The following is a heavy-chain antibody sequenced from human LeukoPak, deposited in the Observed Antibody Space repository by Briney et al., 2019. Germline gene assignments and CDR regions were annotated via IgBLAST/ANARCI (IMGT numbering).Heavy chain of an antibody. CDR3: ARDARVYYYDSSGYYYPY. CDR1: GYTFTSYY. Sequence: ASVKVSCKASGYTFTSYYMHWVRQAPGQGLEWMGIINPSGGSTSYAQKFQGRVTMTRDTSTSTVYMELSSLRSEDTAVYYCARDARVYYYDSSGYYYPYWGQGTLATVSS. D-gene: IGHD3-22*01. J-gene: IGHJ4*02. V-gene: IGHV1-46*03. CDR2: INPSGGST.